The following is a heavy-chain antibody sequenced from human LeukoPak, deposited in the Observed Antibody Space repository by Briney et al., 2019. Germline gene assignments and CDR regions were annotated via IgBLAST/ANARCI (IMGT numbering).Heavy chain of an antibody. J-gene: IGHJ2*01. CDR1: GYSISSSGYF. V-gene: IGHV4-38-2*02. Sequence: SETLSLTCTVSGYSISSSGYFWGWIRQSPGKGLEWITTISHSGSPYPNQSLKSRVTISLDTSKNQFSLRLDSVTAADTAVYYCARGLTSDWFFDLWGRGTLVTVSS. CDR3: ARGLTSDWFFDL. CDR2: ISHSGSP. D-gene: IGHD2-21*01.